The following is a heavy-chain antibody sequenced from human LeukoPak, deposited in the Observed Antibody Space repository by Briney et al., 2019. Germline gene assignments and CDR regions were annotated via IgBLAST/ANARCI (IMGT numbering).Heavy chain of an antibody. J-gene: IGHJ4*02. Sequence: PGRSVTLSSAGYGFTYYNYVMHWIGPAPGKGREGLADIWYDDRKTYHADSVRGRFIITRYNSKSRLLLQMNNLSAEATGIFFSAKDLGPTGMYFQYWGQGNLVT. V-gene: IGHV3-33*06. D-gene: IGHD4-17*01. CDR1: GFTYYNYV. CDR3: AKDLGPTGMYFQY. CDR2: IWYDDRKT.